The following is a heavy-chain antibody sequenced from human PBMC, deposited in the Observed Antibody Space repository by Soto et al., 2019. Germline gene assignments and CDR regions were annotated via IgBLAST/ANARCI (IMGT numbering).Heavy chain of an antibody. V-gene: IGHV3-21*01. CDR1: GFTFNTYD. D-gene: IGHD2-21*01. CDR3: VRSGTARLLRHSWFDT. Sequence: EVQLVESGGGLVKPGGSLRLSCAASGFTFNTYDMNWVRQAPGKGLEWVSSITTSSAYIYYADSLKGRITISRDNAKNSLFLQMNSLRAEDTAVYYCVRSGTARLLRHSWFDTWSQGTLVTVSP. CDR2: ITTSSAYI. J-gene: IGHJ5*02.